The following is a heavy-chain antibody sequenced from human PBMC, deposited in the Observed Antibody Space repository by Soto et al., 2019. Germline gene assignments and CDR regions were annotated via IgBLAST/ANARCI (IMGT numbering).Heavy chain of an antibody. CDR1: GFTFSNYS. V-gene: IGHV3-21*01. J-gene: IGHJ4*02. CDR3: ARDPIPVPMYYFDY. D-gene: IGHD6-19*01. Sequence: GGSLRLSCAASGFTFSNYSMNWVRQAPGKGLEWVSSISGSSSYIYYADSVKGRFTISRGNAKNSLSLQMNSLRAEDTAVYFCARDPIPVPMYYFDYWGQGSLVTVSS. CDR2: ISGSSSYI.